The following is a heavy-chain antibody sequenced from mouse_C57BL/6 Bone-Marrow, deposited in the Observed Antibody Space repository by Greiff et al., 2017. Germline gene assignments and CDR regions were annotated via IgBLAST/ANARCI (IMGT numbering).Heavy chain of an antibody. CDR3: ARREYSSSDVRWYFDV. J-gene: IGHJ1*03. D-gene: IGHD1-1*01. CDR1: GYTFTDYY. V-gene: IGHV1-26*01. CDR2: INPNNGGT. Sequence: EVQLQQSGPELVKPGASVKISCKASGYTFTDYYMNWVKQSHGKSLEWIGDINPNNGGTSYNQKFKGKATLTVYKSSSTAYMELRSLTSEASADYYGARREYSSSDVRWYFDVWGTGTTVTVSS.